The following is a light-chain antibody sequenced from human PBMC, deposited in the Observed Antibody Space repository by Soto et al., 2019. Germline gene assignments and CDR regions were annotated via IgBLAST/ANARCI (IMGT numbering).Light chain of an antibody. V-gene: IGKV3-20*01. CDR3: EQYNNWFSIT. CDR2: GAS. CDR1: QSVSSTY. Sequence: EVELTQSPGTLSLSPGERATLSCRASQSVSSTYLAWYQQKPGQAPRLLIYGASSRATGIPDRFSGSGSGTDFTLTISSLQSEDFAVYYCEQYNNWFSITFGQGTRLEIK. J-gene: IGKJ5*01.